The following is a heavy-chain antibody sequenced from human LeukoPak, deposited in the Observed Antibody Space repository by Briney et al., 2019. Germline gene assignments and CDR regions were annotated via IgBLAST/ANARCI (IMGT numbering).Heavy chain of an antibody. V-gene: IGHV3-21*01. J-gene: IGHJ4*02. CDR3: ARGNKWSFDS. D-gene: IGHD2-15*01. CDR2: ISSSNNYI. CDR1: GFTFSNYN. Sequence: GGSLRLSCAASGFTFSNYNMNWVRQAPGKGLEWVSSISSSNNYIYYADSVKGRFTISRDNAKNSLYLQMNSLRPEDTAVYYCARGNKWSFDSWGQGALVTVSS.